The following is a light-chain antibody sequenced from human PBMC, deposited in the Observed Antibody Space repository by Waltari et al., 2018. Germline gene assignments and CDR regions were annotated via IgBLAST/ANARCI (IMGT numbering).Light chain of an antibody. CDR1: QTISNN. V-gene: IGKV3-20*01. J-gene: IGKJ2*01. CDR3: QQYGSSPT. Sequence: EIVLTQSPGTLSLSPGERATLSCRASQTISNNLAWYQQKPGQAPRLLIYDASSRAIGIPDRFSGSGSGTDFTLTISRLEPEDFAMYYCQQYGSSPTFGQGTKLEIK. CDR2: DAS.